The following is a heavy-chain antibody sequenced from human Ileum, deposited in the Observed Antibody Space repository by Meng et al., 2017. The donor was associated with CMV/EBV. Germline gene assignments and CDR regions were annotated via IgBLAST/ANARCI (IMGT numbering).Heavy chain of an antibody. Sequence: QVQLQESGSGLVKPSKTLSLTCTVSGDSISSNFWSWIRQPAGKGLEWIGRIYSSGSTFYNPSLNSRVTMSVDTSKNQFSLSLASVTAADTAIYFCAREESVGIAVTGTFDYWGQGILVTVSS. D-gene: IGHD6-19*01. CDR2: IYSSGST. CDR3: AREESVGIAVTGTFDY. J-gene: IGHJ4*02. CDR1: GDSISSNF. V-gene: IGHV4-4*07.